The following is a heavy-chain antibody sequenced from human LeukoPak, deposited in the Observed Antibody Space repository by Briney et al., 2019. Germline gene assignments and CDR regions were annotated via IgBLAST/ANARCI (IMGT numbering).Heavy chain of an antibody. J-gene: IGHJ4*02. D-gene: IGHD3-9*01. Sequence: GASVKVSCKASGYTFTSYGISWVRQAPGQGLEWMGWISAYNGNTNYAQKLQGRVTMTTDTSTSTAYMELRSLRSDDTAVYYCATSYYDILTGYYIGPFPTDYWGQGTLVTVSS. V-gene: IGHV1-18*01. CDR1: GYTFTSYG. CDR2: ISAYNGNT. CDR3: ATSYYDILTGYYIGPFPTDY.